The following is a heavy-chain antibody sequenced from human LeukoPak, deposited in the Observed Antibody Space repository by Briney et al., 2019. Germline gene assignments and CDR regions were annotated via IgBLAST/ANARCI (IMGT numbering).Heavy chain of an antibody. CDR2: IYYSGST. D-gene: IGHD3-3*01. V-gene: IGHV4-39*01. Sequence: SETLSLTCTVSGGSISSSSYYWGWIRQPPGKGLEWIGSIYYSGSTYYNPSLKSRVTISVDTSKNQFSLKLSSVTAADTAVYYCASLRFLEWLESYYFDYWGQGTLVTVSS. CDR3: ASLRFLEWLESYYFDY. CDR1: GGSISSSSYY. J-gene: IGHJ4*02.